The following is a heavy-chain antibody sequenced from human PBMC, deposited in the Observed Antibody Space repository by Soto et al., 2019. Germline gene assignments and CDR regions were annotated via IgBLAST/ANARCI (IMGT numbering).Heavy chain of an antibody. D-gene: IGHD2-15*01. J-gene: IGHJ6*03. V-gene: IGHV4-59*08. Sequence: SETLSLTCTVSGGSISSYYWSWIRQPPGKGLEWIGYIYYSGSTNYNPSLQSRVTISVDTSKNQFSLKLSSVTAADTAVYYCARLGYCSGGSCSLFYYYYMDVWGKGTTVTVSS. CDR2: IYYSGST. CDR1: GGSISSYY. CDR3: ARLGYCSGGSCSLFYYYYMDV.